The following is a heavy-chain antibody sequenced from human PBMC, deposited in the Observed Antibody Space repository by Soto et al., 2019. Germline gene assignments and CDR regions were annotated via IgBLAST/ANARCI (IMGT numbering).Heavy chain of an antibody. J-gene: IGHJ4*02. CDR3: ARLGNYGDRLRDY. CDR2: IYYSGST. Sequence: PSETLSLTCTVSGGSISSSSYYWGWIRQPPGKGLEWIGSIYYSGSTYYNPSLKSRVTISVDTSKNQFSLKLSSVTAADTAVYYCARLGNYGDRLRDYWGQGTLVTVSS. CDR1: GGSISSSSYY. D-gene: IGHD4-17*01. V-gene: IGHV4-39*01.